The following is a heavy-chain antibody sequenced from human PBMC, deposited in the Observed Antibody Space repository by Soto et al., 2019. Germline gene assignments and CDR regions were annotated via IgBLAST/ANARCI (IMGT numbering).Heavy chain of an antibody. CDR1: GSPIRTCTYN. D-gene: IGHD3-22*01. CDR2: IYYSGST. Sequence: SDALSRTSSSSGSPIRTCTYNRRWIRQPPGKGLEWIGSIYYSGSTYYNPSLKSRVTISVDTSKNQFSLKLSSVTAADTAVYYCATAPIEDSSGYRFDYWGQG. J-gene: IGHJ4*02. V-gene: IGHV4-39*01. CDR3: ATAPIEDSSGYRFDY.